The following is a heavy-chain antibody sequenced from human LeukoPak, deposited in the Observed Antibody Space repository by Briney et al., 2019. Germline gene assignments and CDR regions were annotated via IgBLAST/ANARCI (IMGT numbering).Heavy chain of an antibody. Sequence: QPGGSLRLSCAASGFTFSSYSMNWVRQAPGKGLEWVSYISSSSSTIYYADSVKGRFTISRDNAKNALYLQMNSLRAEDTAVYYCARAGVAGIYYWGQGTLVTVSS. CDR1: GFTFSSYS. V-gene: IGHV3-48*01. D-gene: IGHD6-19*01. CDR3: ARAGVAGIYY. CDR2: ISSSSSTI. J-gene: IGHJ4*02.